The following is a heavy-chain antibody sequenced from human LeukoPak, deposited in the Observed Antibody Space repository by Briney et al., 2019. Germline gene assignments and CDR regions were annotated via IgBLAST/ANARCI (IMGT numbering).Heavy chain of an antibody. Sequence: ASVKVSCKASGYTFTGYYMHWVRQSPGQGLEWMGWINPNSGGTNYAQKFQGRVTMTRDTSISTAYMELSRLRSDDTAVYYCARAGYRIDAFHIWGQGTMVTVSS. CDR1: GYTFTGYY. J-gene: IGHJ3*02. D-gene: IGHD3-9*01. V-gene: IGHV1-2*02. CDR2: INPNSGGT. CDR3: ARAGYRIDAFHI.